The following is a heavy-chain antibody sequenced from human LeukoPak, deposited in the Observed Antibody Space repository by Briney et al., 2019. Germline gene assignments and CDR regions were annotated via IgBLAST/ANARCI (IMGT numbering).Heavy chain of an antibody. D-gene: IGHD2-2*01. V-gene: IGHV3-30*01. Sequence: GGSLRLSCAASGFTFSSYAMHWVRQAPGKGLEWVAVISYDGSNKYYADSVKGRFTISGDNSKNTLYLQMNSLRAEDTAVYYCARDAGPIVVVPAALNWFDPWGQGTLVTVSS. J-gene: IGHJ5*02. CDR1: GFTFSSYA. CDR3: ARDAGPIVVVPAALNWFDP. CDR2: ISYDGSNK.